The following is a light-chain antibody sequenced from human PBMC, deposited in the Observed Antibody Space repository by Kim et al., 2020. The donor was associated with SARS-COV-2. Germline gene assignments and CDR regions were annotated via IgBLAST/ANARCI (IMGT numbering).Light chain of an antibody. V-gene: IGLV2-14*01. CDR1: SSDVGGYNY. Sequence: QSALTQPAPVSGSPGQSITISCTGTSSDVGGYNYVSWYQQHPGKAPKLMIYDVSKRPSGVSNRFSGSKSGNTASLTISGLQAEDEADYYCSSYTSSSPVVFGGGTQLTVL. CDR3: SSYTSSSPVV. CDR2: DVS. J-gene: IGLJ2*01.